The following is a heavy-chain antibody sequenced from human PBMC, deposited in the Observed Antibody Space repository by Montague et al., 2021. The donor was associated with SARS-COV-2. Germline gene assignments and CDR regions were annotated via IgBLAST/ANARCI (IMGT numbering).Heavy chain of an antibody. D-gene: IGHD3-3*01. CDR3: ARKKADFWSGLNGWFDP. CDR2: IYYSGST. J-gene: IGHJ5*02. CDR1: GGSISSYY. V-gene: IGHV4-59*01. Sequence: SETLSLTCTVSGGSISSYYWSWIRQPPGKGLEWIGYIYYSGSTNXNPSLKSRVTISVDTSKNQFSLKLSSVTAADTAVYYCARKKADFWSGLNGWFDPWGQGTLVTVSS.